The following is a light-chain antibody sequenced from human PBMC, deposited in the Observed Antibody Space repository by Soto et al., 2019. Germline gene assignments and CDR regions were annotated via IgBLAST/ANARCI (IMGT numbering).Light chain of an antibody. V-gene: IGKV1-9*01. Sequence: IQLTQSPSSLSASVGDRVTITCRASQGINSSLAWYQQKPGKSPKLLIDAASTLSMGVPSRFSGSESGTDFTLTISSLQPEDVATYYCQQHNNYPSSTFGGGTKVEIK. CDR3: QQHNNYPSST. CDR2: AAS. J-gene: IGKJ4*01. CDR1: QGINSS.